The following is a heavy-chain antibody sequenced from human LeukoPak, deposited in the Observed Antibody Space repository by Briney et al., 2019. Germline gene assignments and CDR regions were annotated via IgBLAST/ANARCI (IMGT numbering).Heavy chain of an antibody. CDR2: INPSGGST. CDR1: GYTFTSNY. J-gene: IGHJ4*02. D-gene: IGHD3-9*01. Sequence: GAPVKVSCKASGYTFTSNYMHWVRQAPGQGLEWMGLINPSGGSTSYAQKFQGRVTMTRDMSTSTVYMELSRLRSHDTAVCYCARAPHILTGENFDYWGQGTLVTVSS. V-gene: IGHV1-46*01. CDR3: ARAPHILTGENFDY.